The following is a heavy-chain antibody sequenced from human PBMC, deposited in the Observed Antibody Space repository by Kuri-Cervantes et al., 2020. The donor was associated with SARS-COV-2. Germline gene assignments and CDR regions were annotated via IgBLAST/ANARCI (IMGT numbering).Heavy chain of an antibody. V-gene: IGHV3-30*03. CDR3: ARGSFRDYTFYKYYSVDV. Sequence: GGSLRLSCVASGFTFSSYGMHWVRQAPGKGLEWVAVISYDGSNKYYADSVKGRFTISRDNSKNTLYLQMNSLRAEDTAVYYCARGSFRDYTFYKYYSVDVWGQGTTVTVSS. J-gene: IGHJ6*02. D-gene: IGHD4-11*01. CDR2: ISYDGSNK. CDR1: GFTFSSYG.